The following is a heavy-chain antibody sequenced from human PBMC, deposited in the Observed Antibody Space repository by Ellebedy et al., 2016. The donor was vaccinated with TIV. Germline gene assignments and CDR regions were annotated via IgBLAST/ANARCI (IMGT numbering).Heavy chain of an antibody. V-gene: IGHV3-30-3*01. CDR2: ISYDGSNK. D-gene: IGHD2-21*01. CDR1: GFTFSSYT. Sequence: GGSLRLSXAASGFTFSSYTMHWVRQAPGKGLEWVAVISYDGSNKYYADSVKGRFTISRDNSNNTLFLQMNSLKAEDMAVYYCARRGDGGYFDYWGQGTLVTVSS. CDR3: ARRGDGGYFDY. J-gene: IGHJ4*02.